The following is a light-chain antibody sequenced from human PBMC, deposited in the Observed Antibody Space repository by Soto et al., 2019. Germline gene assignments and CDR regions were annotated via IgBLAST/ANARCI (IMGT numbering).Light chain of an antibody. Sequence: TITCGGGQGIGNEVGWYQQKPGKAPKLLIYALSSLQSGVPSRFSGSGSGTDFILTISSLQPEDFATYYCLQDYSFPLTFGGGTKV. CDR2: ALS. CDR3: LQDYSFPLT. V-gene: IGKV1-6*01. J-gene: IGKJ4*01. CDR1: QGIGNE.